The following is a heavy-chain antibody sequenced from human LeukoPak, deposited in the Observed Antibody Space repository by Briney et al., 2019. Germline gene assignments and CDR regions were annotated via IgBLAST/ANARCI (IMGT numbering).Heavy chain of an antibody. V-gene: IGHV3-49*04. J-gene: IGHJ5*02. CDR2: VTSQAFGGRI. D-gene: IGHD2-2*01. CDR1: GFNFGAYA. CDR3: TRNGRGCSSTSCYAGRFDP. Sequence: GRSLRLSCTASGFNFGAYAMSWVRQAPGKGLEWVGFVTSQAFGGRIEYAASVGGRFTISRDDSKSTAYLQMNSLKTEDTAVYFCTRNGRGCSSTSCYAGRFDPWGQGTQVTVSS.